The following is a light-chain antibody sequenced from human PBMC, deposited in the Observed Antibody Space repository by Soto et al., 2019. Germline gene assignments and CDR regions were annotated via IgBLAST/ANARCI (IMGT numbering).Light chain of an antibody. V-gene: IGLV2-14*01. CDR3: GSYTSNSIWV. CDR1: SSDVGDNP. Sequence: QSALTQPASVSGSPGQSITISCTGTSSDVGDNPVSWYQQPPGKAPKLMIYEVTNRPSGISNRFSGSKSGNTASLIISGLQAEEEADFFCGSYTSNSIWVFGGGTKLTVL. J-gene: IGLJ3*02. CDR2: EVT.